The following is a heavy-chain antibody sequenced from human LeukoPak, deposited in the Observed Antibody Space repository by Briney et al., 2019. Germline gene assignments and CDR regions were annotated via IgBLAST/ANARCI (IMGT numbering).Heavy chain of an antibody. CDR1: GGSISSYY. Sequence: SETLSLTCTVPGGSISSYYWSWIRQPPGKGLEWIGYIYYSGSTYYNPSLKSRVTISVDTSKNQFSLKLSSVTAADTAVYYCARLKGRTYFDYWGQGTLVTVSS. CDR2: IYYSGST. V-gene: IGHV4-59*01. CDR3: ARLKGRTYFDY. J-gene: IGHJ4*02.